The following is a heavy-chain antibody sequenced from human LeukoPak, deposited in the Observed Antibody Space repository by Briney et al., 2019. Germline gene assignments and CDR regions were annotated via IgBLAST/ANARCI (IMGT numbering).Heavy chain of an antibody. J-gene: IGHJ3*02. CDR1: GYSFTTYW. CDR2: IYPGDSDT. D-gene: IGHD6-13*01. Sequence: TGESLKISCKGSGYSFTTYWLGWVRQMPGKGLEWMGIIYPGDSDTRYSPSFQGQVTISADKSISTAYLKWSSLKASDTAMYYCARHGDSSSSRAAFDIWGQGTMVTVSS. V-gene: IGHV5-51*01. CDR3: ARHGDSSSSRAAFDI.